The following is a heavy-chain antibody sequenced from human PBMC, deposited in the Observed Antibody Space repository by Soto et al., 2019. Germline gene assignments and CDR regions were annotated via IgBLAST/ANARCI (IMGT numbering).Heavy chain of an antibody. CDR3: AKSTIVAAGTGPFDL. J-gene: IGHJ3*01. CDR1: GFTFSSYA. V-gene: IGHV3-23*01. Sequence: GGSLRLSCAASGFTFSSYAMNWVRQAPGKGLEWVSSISGSGDSTNYADSVKGRFSISRDNFRNTLYLQMDSLRVEDTAVYYCAKSTIVAAGTGPFDLWGQGTMVTV. CDR2: ISGSGDST. D-gene: IGHD6-19*01.